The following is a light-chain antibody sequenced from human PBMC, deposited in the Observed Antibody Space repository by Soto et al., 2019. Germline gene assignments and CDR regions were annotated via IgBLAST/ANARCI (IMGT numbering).Light chain of an antibody. CDR1: QSISSW. CDR2: DAS. V-gene: IGKV1-5*01. J-gene: IGKJ1*01. Sequence: DIQMTPSPSTLSASVGDRVTITCRASQSISSWLAWYQQKPGKAPKLLIYDASSLESGVPSRFSGSGSGTEFTLTISSLQPEDVATYYCQKYKSAPWTFGQGTKVDIK. CDR3: QKYKSAPWT.